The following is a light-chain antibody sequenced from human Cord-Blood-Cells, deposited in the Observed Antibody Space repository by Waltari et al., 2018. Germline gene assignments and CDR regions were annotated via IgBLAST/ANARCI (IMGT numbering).Light chain of an antibody. Sequence: QSALTQPASVSGSPGQSITISCTGTSSDVGGYNYVSWYQQHPGKAPTLMIYDVSNRPSGVSNRFSGPKSGNTASLTISVLQAEDEADYYCSSYTSSSTLVFGGGTKLTVL. CDR2: DVS. J-gene: IGLJ3*02. V-gene: IGLV2-14*01. CDR1: SSDVGGYNY. CDR3: SSYTSSSTLV.